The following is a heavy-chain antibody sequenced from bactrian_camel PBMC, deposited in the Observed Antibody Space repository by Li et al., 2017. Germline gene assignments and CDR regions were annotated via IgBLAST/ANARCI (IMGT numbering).Heavy chain of an antibody. CDR1: TSTYSGNC. CDR2: IDSDGAA. CDR3: AAARIGFPSLARYLYNY. Sequence: QVQLVESGGGSVQAGESLTLSCAPSTSTYSGNCLAWFRQAPGKEREGVAAIDSDGAASYAGSVAGRFTVSKDNAKNALYLQMDNLRPEDTAMYSCAAARIGFPSLARYLYNYWGPGTQVTVS. V-gene: IGHV3S53*01. J-gene: IGHJ4*01. D-gene: IGHD5*01.